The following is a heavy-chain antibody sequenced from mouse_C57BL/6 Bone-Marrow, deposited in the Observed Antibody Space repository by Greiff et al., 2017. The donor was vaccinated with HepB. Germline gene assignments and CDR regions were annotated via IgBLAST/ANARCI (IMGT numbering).Heavy chain of an antibody. V-gene: IGHV1-53*01. Sequence: QVQLQQPGTELVKPGASVKLSCKASGYTFTSYWMHWVKQRPGQGLEWIGNINPSNGGTNYNEKFKSKATLTVDKSSSTASMQLSSLTSADAAVYYCAIELRLRWFAYWGQVTLVTVSA. CDR1: GYTFTSYW. CDR2: INPSNGGT. CDR3: AIELRLRWFAY. D-gene: IGHD3-2*02. J-gene: IGHJ3*01.